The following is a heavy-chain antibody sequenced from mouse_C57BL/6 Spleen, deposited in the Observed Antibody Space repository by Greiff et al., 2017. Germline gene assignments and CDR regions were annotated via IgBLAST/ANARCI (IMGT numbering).Heavy chain of an antibody. Sequence: QVQLQQSGPELVKPGASVKISCKASGYAFSSSWMNWVKQRPGKGLEWIGRIYPGDGDTNYNGKFKGKATLTADKSSSTAYMQLSSLTSEDSAVYCCAREPWFAYWGQGTLVTVSA. J-gene: IGHJ3*01. CDR2: IYPGDGDT. CDR3: AREPWFAY. CDR1: GYAFSSSW. V-gene: IGHV1-82*01.